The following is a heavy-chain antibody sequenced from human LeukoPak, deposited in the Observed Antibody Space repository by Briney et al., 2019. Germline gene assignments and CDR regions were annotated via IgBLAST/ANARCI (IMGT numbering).Heavy chain of an antibody. CDR2: INHNGST. V-gene: IGHV4-34*01. Sequence: SETLSLTCAVYGGSFSGYYWSWIRQPPGKGLEWIGEINHNGSTNYNPSLKSRVTISVDTSKNQFSLKLSSVTAADTAVYYCARAAIRGVIRGYFDYWGQGTLVTVSS. J-gene: IGHJ4*02. CDR1: GGSFSGYY. CDR3: ARAAIRGVIRGYFDY. D-gene: IGHD3-10*01.